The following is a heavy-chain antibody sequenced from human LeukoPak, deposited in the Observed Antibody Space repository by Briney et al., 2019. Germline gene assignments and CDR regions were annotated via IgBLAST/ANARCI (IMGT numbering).Heavy chain of an antibody. J-gene: IGHJ4*02. CDR2: INHSGST. V-gene: IGHV4-34*01. CDR1: GGSVRSDNSY. Sequence: PSETLSLTCTVSGGSVRSDNSYWSWIRQPPGKGLEWIGEINHSGSTNYNPSLKSRVTISVDTSKNQFSLKLSSVTAADTAVYYCARADNSSPFDYWGQGTLVTVSS. CDR3: ARADNSSPFDY. D-gene: IGHD6-13*01.